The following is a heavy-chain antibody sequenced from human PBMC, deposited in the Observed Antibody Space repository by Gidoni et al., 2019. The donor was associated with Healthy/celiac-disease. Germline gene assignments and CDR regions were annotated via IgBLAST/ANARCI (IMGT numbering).Heavy chain of an antibody. D-gene: IGHD5-12*01. J-gene: IGHJ6*02. V-gene: IGHV5-51*01. Sequence: EVQLVQSGAEVKKPGESLKISCKGSGYSFTSYWIGWVRQMPGKGLEWMGIIYPGDSDTRYSPSFQGQVTISADKSISTAYLQWSSLKASDTAKYYCARAGYSGYDESYYYYGMDVWGQGTTVTVSS. CDR3: ARAGYSGYDESYYYYGMDV. CDR2: IYPGDSDT. CDR1: GYSFTSYW.